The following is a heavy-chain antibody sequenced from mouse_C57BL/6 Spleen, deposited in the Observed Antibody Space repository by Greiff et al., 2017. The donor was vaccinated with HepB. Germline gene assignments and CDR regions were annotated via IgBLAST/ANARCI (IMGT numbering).Heavy chain of an antibody. Sequence: EVQRVESGGGLVQPGGSLSLSCAASGFTFTDYYMSWVRQPPGKALEWLGFIRNKANGYTTEYSASVKGRFTISRDTSQSILYLQMDALRAEDSATYYCARSLYDGDWYFDVWGTGTTVTVSS. CDR1: GFTFTDYY. CDR2: IRNKANGYTT. V-gene: IGHV7-3*01. J-gene: IGHJ1*03. CDR3: ARSLYDGDWYFDV. D-gene: IGHD2-12*01.